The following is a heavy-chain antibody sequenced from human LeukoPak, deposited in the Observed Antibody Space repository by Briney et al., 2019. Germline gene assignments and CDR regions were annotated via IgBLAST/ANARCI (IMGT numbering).Heavy chain of an antibody. V-gene: IGHV3-48*01. CDR1: GFTFSSYS. CDR3: ARDLRSAFYMDV. Sequence: GGSLRLSCAASGFTFSSYSMNWVRQAPGKGLEWVSYISSSSSSTIYYADSVKGRFTISRDNAKNSLYLQMNSLRAEDTAVYYCARDLRSAFYMDVWGKGTTVTVSS. J-gene: IGHJ6*03. CDR2: ISSSSSSTI. D-gene: IGHD3-3*02.